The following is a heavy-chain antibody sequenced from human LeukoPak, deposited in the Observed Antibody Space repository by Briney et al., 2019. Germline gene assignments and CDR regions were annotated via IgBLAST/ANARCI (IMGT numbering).Heavy chain of an antibody. CDR1: GFTFSSYS. V-gene: IGHV3-21*01. CDR2: ISSSSYI. D-gene: IGHD3-16*01. Sequence: GGSLRLSCAASGFTFSSYSMNWVRQAPGKGLEWVSSISSSSYIYYADSVKGRFTISRDNAKNSLYLQMNSLRAEDTAVYYCARDWGEYYFDYWGQGTLVTVSS. CDR3: ARDWGEYYFDY. J-gene: IGHJ4*02.